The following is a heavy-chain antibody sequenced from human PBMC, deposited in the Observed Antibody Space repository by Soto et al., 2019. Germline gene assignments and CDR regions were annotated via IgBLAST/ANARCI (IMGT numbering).Heavy chain of an antibody. Sequence: QVQLVQSGAEVKKPGASVKVSCKASGYTFTSYGISWVRQAPGQGLEWMGWISAYNGNTNYAQKLQGRVTMTTDTSTSTDYMELRSLRSDDTAVYYCARGHSTVVSYYYYGMDVWGQGTTVTVSS. J-gene: IGHJ6*02. V-gene: IGHV1-18*04. CDR1: GYTFTSYG. CDR3: ARGHSTVVSYYYYGMDV. D-gene: IGHD2-15*01. CDR2: ISAYNGNT.